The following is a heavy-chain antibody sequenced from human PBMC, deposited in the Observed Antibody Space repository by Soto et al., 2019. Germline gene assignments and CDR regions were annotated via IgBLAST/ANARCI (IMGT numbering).Heavy chain of an antibody. CDR3: ARALGSSGYYSPFDY. V-gene: IGHV1-18*01. Sequence: ASVKVSCKASGYTFTSYGISWVRQAPGQGLEWMGWISAYNGNTNYAQKLQGRVTMTTDTSTSTAYMELRSLRSDDTAVYYCARALGSSGYYSPFDYWGQGTLVTVSS. CDR2: ISAYNGNT. J-gene: IGHJ4*02. CDR1: GYTFTSYG. D-gene: IGHD3-22*01.